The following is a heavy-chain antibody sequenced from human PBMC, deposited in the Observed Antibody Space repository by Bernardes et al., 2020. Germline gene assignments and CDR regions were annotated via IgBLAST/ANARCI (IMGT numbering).Heavy chain of an antibody. V-gene: IGHV3-23*01. D-gene: IGHD1-1*01. CDR1: GFTFSNYA. J-gene: IGHJ3*02. Sequence: GGSLRLSCAASGFTFSNYAMSWVRHSPGKGLNWVASISDNGGNTYYADSVNGRFTISRDNSKNTLFLQLNSLTAEDTAVYYCAKGTTGRTPFDIWGQGTMVTVSS. CDR2: ISDNGGNT. CDR3: AKGTTGRTPFDI.